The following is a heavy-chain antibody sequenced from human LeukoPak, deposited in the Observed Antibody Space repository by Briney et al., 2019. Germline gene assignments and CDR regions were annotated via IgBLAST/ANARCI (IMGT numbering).Heavy chain of an antibody. CDR1: GFTFSSYA. J-gene: IGHJ6*03. D-gene: IGHD3-3*01. CDR3: KGGYYDFWSGYYAHMDV. CDR2: ISGSGGST. V-gene: IGHV3-23*01. Sequence: PGGSLRLSCAAPGFTFSSYAMSWVRQAPGKGLEWVSAISGSGGSTYYADSVKGRFTISRDNSKNTLYLQMNSLRAEDTAVYYCKGGYYDFWSGYYAHMDVWGKGTTVTVSS.